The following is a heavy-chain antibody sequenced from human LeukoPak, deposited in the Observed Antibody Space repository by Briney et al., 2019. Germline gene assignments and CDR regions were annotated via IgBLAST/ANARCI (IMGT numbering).Heavy chain of an antibody. J-gene: IGHJ3*02. CDR2: IYTSGTT. V-gene: IGHV4-61*02. CDR3: AKQGAPGDAFDI. Sequence: SETLSLTCTVSGGSVSSGSYYWSWIRQPAGQGLEWIGRIYTSGTTNYNPSLKSRVTMSVDTSKNQFSLRLSSVTAADTAVYYCAKQGAPGDAFDIWGQGTMVTVSS. D-gene: IGHD1-26*01. CDR1: GGSVSSGSYY.